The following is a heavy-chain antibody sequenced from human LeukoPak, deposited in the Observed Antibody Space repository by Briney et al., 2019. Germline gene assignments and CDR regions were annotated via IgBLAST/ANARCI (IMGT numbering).Heavy chain of an antibody. CDR1: GFTLSSYT. J-gene: IGHJ4*02. D-gene: IGHD4-17*01. Sequence: GGSLRLLCAASGFTLSSYTMNWVRQAPGKGLEWVSSITSTSSYIYYAGSVKGRFTISRDNAKNSLYLQMNSLRAEDTAVYYCARGGWYGVYHSAYWGQGTLVTVSS. CDR2: ITSTSSYI. CDR3: ARGGWYGVYHSAY. V-gene: IGHV3-21*01.